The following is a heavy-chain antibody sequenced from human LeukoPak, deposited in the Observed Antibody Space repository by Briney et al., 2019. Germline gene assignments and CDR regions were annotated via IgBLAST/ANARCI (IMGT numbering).Heavy chain of an antibody. Sequence: ASVKVSCKASGYTFTTNAMNWVRQAPGQGLEWVGWISAYNGNTNYAQKLQGRVTMTTDTSTSTAYMELRSLRSDDTAVYYCARDVAAADGYFDYWGQGTLVTVSS. CDR1: GYTFTTNA. J-gene: IGHJ4*02. CDR3: ARDVAAADGYFDY. CDR2: ISAYNGNT. D-gene: IGHD6-13*01. V-gene: IGHV1-18*01.